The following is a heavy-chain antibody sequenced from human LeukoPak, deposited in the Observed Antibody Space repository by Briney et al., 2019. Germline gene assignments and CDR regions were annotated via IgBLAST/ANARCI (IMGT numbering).Heavy chain of an antibody. J-gene: IGHJ6*02. CDR3: AKGDDYGVPHVHYYYYGMDV. V-gene: IGHV3-30*18. CDR2: ISYDGSNK. Sequence: GGSLRLSCAASGFTFSSYGMHWVRQAPGKGLEWVAVISYDGSNKYYADSVKGRFTISRDNSKNTLYLQMNSLRAEDTAVYYCAKGDDYGVPHVHYYYYGMDVWGQGTTVTVSS. CDR1: GFTFSSYG. D-gene: IGHD4-17*01.